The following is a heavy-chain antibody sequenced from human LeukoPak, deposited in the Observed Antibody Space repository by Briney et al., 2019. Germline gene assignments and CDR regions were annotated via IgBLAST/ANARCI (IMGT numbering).Heavy chain of an antibody. CDR2: ISSSSSYI. J-gene: IGHJ4*02. CDR1: GFTFSSYS. Sequence: PGGSLRLSCAASGFTFSSYSMNWVRQAPGKGLEWVSSISSSSSYIYYADSVKGRFTISRDNAKNSLYLQMNSLRAEGTAVYYCARVRYCSSTSCYYFDYWGQGTLVTVSS. CDR3: ARVRYCSSTSCYYFDY. D-gene: IGHD2-2*01. V-gene: IGHV3-21*01.